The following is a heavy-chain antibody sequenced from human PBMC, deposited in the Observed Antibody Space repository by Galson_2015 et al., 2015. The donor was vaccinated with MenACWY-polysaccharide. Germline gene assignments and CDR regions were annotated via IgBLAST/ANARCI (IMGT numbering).Heavy chain of an antibody. CDR2: ISSSSSYI. D-gene: IGHD3-10*01. Sequence: SLRLSCAASGFTFSSYSMNWVRQAPGKGLEWVSSISSSSSYIYYADSVKGRFTISRDNAKNSLYLQMNSLRAEDTAVYYCARDHYGSGSYYRTADYYYYGMDVWGQGTTVTVSS. CDR3: ARDHYGSGSYYRTADYYYYGMDV. V-gene: IGHV3-21*01. CDR1: GFTFSSYS. J-gene: IGHJ6*02.